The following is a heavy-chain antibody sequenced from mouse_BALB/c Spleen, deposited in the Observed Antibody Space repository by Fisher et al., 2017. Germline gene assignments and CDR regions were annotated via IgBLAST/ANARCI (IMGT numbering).Heavy chain of an antibody. CDR3: ASGVITGYFDV. J-gene: IGHJ1*01. Sequence: KFKGKATLTADKSSSTAYMQLNSLTSEDSAVYYCASGVITGYFDVWGAGTTVTVSS. V-gene: IGHV1-78*01. D-gene: IGHD2-4*01.